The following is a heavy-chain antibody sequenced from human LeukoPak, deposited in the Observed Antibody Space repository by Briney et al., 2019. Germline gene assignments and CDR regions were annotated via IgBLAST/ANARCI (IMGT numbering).Heavy chain of an antibody. CDR3: AKIFYDFWSGYYVDY. CDR1: GGTFSSYA. V-gene: IGHV3-23*01. Sequence: SCKASGGTFSSYAISWVRQAPGKGLEWVSAISGSGGSTYYADSVKGRFTISRDNTKNTLYLQMNSLRAEDTAVYYCAKIFYDFWSGYYVDYWGQGTLVTVSS. J-gene: IGHJ4*02. D-gene: IGHD3-3*01. CDR2: ISGSGGST.